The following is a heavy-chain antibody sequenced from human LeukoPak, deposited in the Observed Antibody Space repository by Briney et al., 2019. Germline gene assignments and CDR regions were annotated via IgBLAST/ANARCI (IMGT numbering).Heavy chain of an antibody. CDR2: INWNGGST. D-gene: IGHD3-16*02. CDR1: GFTFDDYG. J-gene: IGHJ3*02. Sequence: PGGSLRLSCAASGFTFDDYGMSWVRQAPGKGLEWVSGINWNGGSTGYADSVKGRFTISRDNAKNSLYLQMNSLRAEDTAVYYCAKDRDYVWGSYRYLDAFDIWGQGTMVTISS. CDR3: AKDRDYVWGSYRYLDAFDI. V-gene: IGHV3-20*04.